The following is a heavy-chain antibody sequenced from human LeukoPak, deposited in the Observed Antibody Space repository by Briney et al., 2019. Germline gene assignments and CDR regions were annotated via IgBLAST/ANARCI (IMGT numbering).Heavy chain of an antibody. J-gene: IGHJ6*02. CDR3: AADTGSGWPRGDYYYGMDV. D-gene: IGHD6-19*01. V-gene: IGHV1-8*03. CDR1: GYTFTSYD. Sequence: ASVKVSCKASGYTFTSYDLNWVRPATGQGLEWVGWMNPNIGNTGYAQKFQGRVTITRDMSTSTAYMELSSLRSEDTAVYYCAADTGSGWPRGDYYYGMDVWGQGTTVTVSS. CDR2: MNPNIGNT.